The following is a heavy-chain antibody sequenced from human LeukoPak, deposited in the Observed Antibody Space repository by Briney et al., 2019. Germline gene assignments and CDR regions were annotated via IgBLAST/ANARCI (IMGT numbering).Heavy chain of an antibody. J-gene: IGHJ4*02. CDR3: ARDLRGYSYGYDAV. CDR2: IYSGGST. CDR1: GFTVSSNY. V-gene: IGHV3-53*01. Sequence: GGSLRLSCAASGFTVSSNYMSWVRQAPGKGQEWVSVIYSGGSTYYADSVKGRFTISRDNSKNTLYLQMNSLRAEDTAVYYCARDLRGYSYGYDAVWGQGTLVTVSS. D-gene: IGHD5-18*01.